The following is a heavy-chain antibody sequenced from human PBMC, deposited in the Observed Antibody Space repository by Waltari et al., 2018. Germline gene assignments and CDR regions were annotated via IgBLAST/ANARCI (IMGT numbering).Heavy chain of an antibody. Sequence: QVQLVQSGAKVKKPGASVKVSCKASGYTFTSYAIHWVRQAPGQGLEWVGWINAGDGDTRSSQKFQGRVTVTRDTSASTAYMELSSLRSEDTAVYFCAREGHFRTASGSVYYYYALDVWGLGTTVTVSS. CDR1: GYTFTSYA. D-gene: IGHD2-15*01. CDR2: INAGDGDT. CDR3: AREGHFRTASGSVYYYYALDV. J-gene: IGHJ6*02. V-gene: IGHV1-3*01.